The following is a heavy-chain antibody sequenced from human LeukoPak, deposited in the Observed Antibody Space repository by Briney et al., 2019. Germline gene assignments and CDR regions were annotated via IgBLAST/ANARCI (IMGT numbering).Heavy chain of an antibody. J-gene: IGHJ5*02. CDR1: GYTFTGYY. V-gene: IGHV1-2*02. D-gene: IGHD5-18*01. CDR3: ARDERGYSYGAKVPWFDP. CDR2: INPNSGGT. Sequence: ASVKVSCKASGYTFTGYYMHWVRQAPGQGLEWMGWINPNSGGTNYAQKFQGRVTMTRDTSISTAYMELSRLRSDDPAVYYCARDERGYSYGAKVPWFDPWGQGTLVTVSS.